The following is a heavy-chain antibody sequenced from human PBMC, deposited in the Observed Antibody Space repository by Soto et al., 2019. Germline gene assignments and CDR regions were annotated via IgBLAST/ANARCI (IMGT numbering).Heavy chain of an antibody. J-gene: IGHJ4*02. Sequence: SVKVSCKASGGTFSRYTISWVRQAPGQGLEWMGRFIPTLGIADYAQKFKGRVTITADKSTSTAYMELSSLRSDDTALYYCARDGGHYDRSEYEMYDYWGQGTLVTVSS. D-gene: IGHD3-22*01. CDR3: ARDGGHYDRSEYEMYDY. V-gene: IGHV1-69*04. CDR1: GGTFSRYT. CDR2: FIPTLGIA.